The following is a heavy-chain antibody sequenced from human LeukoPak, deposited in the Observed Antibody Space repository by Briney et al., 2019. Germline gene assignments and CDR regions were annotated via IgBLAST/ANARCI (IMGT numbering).Heavy chain of an antibody. D-gene: IGHD6-19*01. Sequence: ASVKVSCKASGYTFTCYYMHWVRQAPGQGLEWMGWINPNSGGTNYAQKFQGRVTMTRDTSISTAYMELSRLRSDDTAAYYCARGVAGVNTHWFDPWGQGTLVTVSS. CDR2: INPNSGGT. CDR3: ARGVAGVNTHWFDP. V-gene: IGHV1-2*02. J-gene: IGHJ5*02. CDR1: GYTFTCYY.